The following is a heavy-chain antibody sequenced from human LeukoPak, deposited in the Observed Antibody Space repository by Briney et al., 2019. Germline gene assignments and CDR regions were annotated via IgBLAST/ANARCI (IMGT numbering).Heavy chain of an antibody. Sequence: PSETLSLTCTVSGGSISSGSYYWSWIRQPAGKGLEWIGRIYTSGSTNYNPSLKSRVTISVDTSKNQFSLKLSSVTAADTAVYYCARAVGLVDFWSGYSLDYWGQGTLVTVSS. CDR1: GGSISSGSYY. CDR2: IYTSGST. D-gene: IGHD3-3*01. CDR3: ARAVGLVDFWSGYSLDY. J-gene: IGHJ4*02. V-gene: IGHV4-61*02.